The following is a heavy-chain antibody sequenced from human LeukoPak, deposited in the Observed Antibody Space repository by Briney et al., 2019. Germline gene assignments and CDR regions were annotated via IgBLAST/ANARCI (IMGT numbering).Heavy chain of an antibody. Sequence: GGSLRLSCAASGFRFSSYAMHWVRQAPGKGLEWVAVMLYDGSTKYYADSVKGRFTISRDDSKSTLYLQMNSLRAEDTAVYYCVRGDSHKSDWYNNWGQGTLVTVSS. CDR2: MLYDGSTK. CDR3: VRGDSHKSDWYNN. D-gene: IGHD6-19*01. J-gene: IGHJ4*02. CDR1: GFRFSSYA. V-gene: IGHV3-30-3*01.